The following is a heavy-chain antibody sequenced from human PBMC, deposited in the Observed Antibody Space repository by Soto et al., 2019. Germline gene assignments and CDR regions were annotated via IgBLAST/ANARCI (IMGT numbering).Heavy chain of an antibody. CDR2: ISGSGGST. V-gene: IGHV3-23*01. CDR1: GFTFSSYA. Sequence: HPGGSLRLSCAASGFTFSSYAMSWVRQAPGKGLEWVSAISGSGGSTYYADSVKGRFTISRDNSKNTLYLQMNSLRAEDTAVYYCAKDGLWFGELLSLYYFDYWGQGTLVTVSS. J-gene: IGHJ4*02. CDR3: AKDGLWFGELLSLYYFDY. D-gene: IGHD3-10*01.